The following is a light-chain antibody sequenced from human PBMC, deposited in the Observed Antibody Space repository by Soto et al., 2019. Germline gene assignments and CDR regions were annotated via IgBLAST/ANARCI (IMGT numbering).Light chain of an antibody. CDR3: CSYAGGGLYLWV. CDR2: EGT. Sequence: QSALTQPASVSGSPGQSITISCTGTSSDVGGSNLVSWYQQYPDKAPKLIIYEGTKRPSGISNRFSGSKSGNTASLTISGLQAEDDAHYHCCSYAGGGLYLWVFGGGTKVTVL. CDR1: SSDVGGSNL. J-gene: IGLJ3*02. V-gene: IGLV2-23*01.